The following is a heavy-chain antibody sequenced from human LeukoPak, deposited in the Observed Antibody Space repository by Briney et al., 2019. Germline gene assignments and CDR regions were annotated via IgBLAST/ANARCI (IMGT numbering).Heavy chain of an antibody. D-gene: IGHD3-22*01. CDR1: GFAFSTYS. CDR2: ISLSSASI. V-gene: IGHV3-21*01. Sequence: PGGSLSLSCAASGFAFSTYSMNWVRQPPGKGLEWVASISLSSASIYYADPVKGRFTISRDNAKNSLHLQMDSLRAEDTAVYYCTKHITTDATTPFYYGMDVWGQGTTVTVSS. J-gene: IGHJ6*02. CDR3: TKHITTDATTPFYYGMDV.